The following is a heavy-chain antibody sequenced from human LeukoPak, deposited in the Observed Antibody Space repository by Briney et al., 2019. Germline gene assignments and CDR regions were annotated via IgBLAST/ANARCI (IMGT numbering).Heavy chain of an antibody. Sequence: GGSLRLSCAASGFDFSSYGMHWVRQAPGKGLEWVALIWYEGSNEYYADSVKGRLTISRDNSMYSLYLQMNSVTVEDTAVYFCARARESRPPHYFDYWGQGTLVIVSS. CDR1: GFDFSSYG. CDR2: IWYEGSNE. V-gene: IGHV3-33*01. D-gene: IGHD1-26*01. CDR3: ARARESRPPHYFDY. J-gene: IGHJ4*02.